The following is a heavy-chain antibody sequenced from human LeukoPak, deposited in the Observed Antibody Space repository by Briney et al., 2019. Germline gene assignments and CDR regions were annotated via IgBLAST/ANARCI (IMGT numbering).Heavy chain of an antibody. CDR1: GYTFTGYY. V-gene: IGHV1-2*02. D-gene: IGHD3-3*01. Sequence: ASVKVSCKASGYTFTGYYMHWVRQAPGQGLEWMGWINPNSGGTNYAQKFQGRVTMTRDTSISTAYMELSRLRSDDTAVYYCARVPFYDFWSGLSGANAFDIWGQGTMVTVSS. CDR2: INPNSGGT. J-gene: IGHJ3*02. CDR3: ARVPFYDFWSGLSGANAFDI.